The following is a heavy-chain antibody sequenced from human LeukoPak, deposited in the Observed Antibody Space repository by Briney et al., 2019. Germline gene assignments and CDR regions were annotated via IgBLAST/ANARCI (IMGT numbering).Heavy chain of an antibody. CDR2: MNPNSGNT. J-gene: IGHJ6*02. D-gene: IGHD6-13*01. V-gene: IGHV1-8*01. Sequence: GASVKVSCKASGYTFTSYDINWVRQATGQGLEWMGWMNPNSGNTGYAQKFQGRVTMTRNTSISTAYMELSSLRSEDTAVYYCARDASHSSSWIPTYYYYDYGMDVWGQGTTVTVSS. CDR3: ARDASHSSSWIPTYYYYDYGMDV. CDR1: GYTFTSYD.